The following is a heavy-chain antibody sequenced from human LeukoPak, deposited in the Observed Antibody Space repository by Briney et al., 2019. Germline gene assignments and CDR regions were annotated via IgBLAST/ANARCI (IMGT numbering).Heavy chain of an antibody. D-gene: IGHD5-18*01. CDR1: GGSISSYY. J-gene: IGHJ4*02. CDR2: IYYSGST. Sequence: SETLSLTCTVSGGSISSYYWSWIRQPPGKGLEWIGYIYYSGSTNYNPSLKSRVTISVDTSKNQFSLKLSSVTAADTAVYYCATLGYTYGPFDYWGQGTLVTVSS. CDR3: ATLGYTYGPFDY. V-gene: IGHV4-59*08.